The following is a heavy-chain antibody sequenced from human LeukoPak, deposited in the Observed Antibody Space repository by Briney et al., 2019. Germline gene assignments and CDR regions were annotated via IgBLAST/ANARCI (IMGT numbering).Heavy chain of an antibody. V-gene: IGHV4-34*01. CDR1: DVSFSAYY. J-gene: IGHJ4*02. D-gene: IGHD3-10*01. CDR3: ARDPGVFDY. CDR2: INHSGNT. Sequence: SETLSLTCAVYDVSFSAYYWSWIRQPPGKGLEWIGEINHSGNTNYNPSLKSRVTISGDTSKNQFSLKLSSVTAADTAVYYCARDPGVFDYWGQGTLVTVSS.